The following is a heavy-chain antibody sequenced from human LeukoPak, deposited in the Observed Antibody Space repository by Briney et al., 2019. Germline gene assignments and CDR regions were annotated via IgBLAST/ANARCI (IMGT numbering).Heavy chain of an antibody. Sequence: AGGTLRLSXAAPGFTFIRYTMHRVRQAPGKRLEYFSATSINVRSTYYADSVKGRFTLSRASSKITLYLKMGSLRIEDTAVYYCARELDGSGRFDYWGQGTLVTVSS. CDR2: TSINVRST. V-gene: IGHV3-64*02. CDR1: GFTFIRYT. D-gene: IGHD3-10*01. J-gene: IGHJ4*02. CDR3: ARELDGSGRFDY.